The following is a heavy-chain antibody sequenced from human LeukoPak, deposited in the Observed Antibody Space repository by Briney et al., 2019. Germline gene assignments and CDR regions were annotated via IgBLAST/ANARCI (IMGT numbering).Heavy chain of an antibody. CDR2: IYTSGST. J-gene: IGHJ4*02. CDR1: GGSISSGSYY. V-gene: IGHV4-61*02. CDR3: ARVDKTSGSYYGY. Sequence: PSETLSLTCTVSGGSISSGSYYWSWIRQPAGKGLEWIGRIYTSGSTNYNPSLKSRVTISVDTSKNQFSLKLSSVTAADTAVYYCARVDKTSGSYYGYWGQGTLATVSS. D-gene: IGHD1-26*01.